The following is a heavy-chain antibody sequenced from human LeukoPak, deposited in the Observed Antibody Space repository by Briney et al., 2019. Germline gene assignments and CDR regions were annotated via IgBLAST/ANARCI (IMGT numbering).Heavy chain of an antibody. V-gene: IGHV5-51*01. CDR1: GYSFTTYW. J-gene: IGHJ4*02. CDR2: IYPGDSDT. CDR3: ARRQGCSSTSCPPDY. D-gene: IGHD2-2*01. Sequence: GESLKISCRGSGYSFTTYWIGWVRQMPGKCLEWMGMIYPGDSDTRYTPSFQGQVTMSADKSINTAYMQWSSMKASDTAMYYCARRQGCSSTSCPPDYWGQGTLVTVSP.